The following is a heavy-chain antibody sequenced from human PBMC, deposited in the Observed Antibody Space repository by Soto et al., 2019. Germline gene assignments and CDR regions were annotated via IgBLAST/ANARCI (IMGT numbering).Heavy chain of an antibody. D-gene: IGHD2-2*01. CDR3: AVAKLVPADQFDY. CDR1: GGSISSGGYY. J-gene: IGHJ4*02. CDR2: IYYSGST. Sequence: PSETLSLTCTVSGGSISSGGYYWSWIRQHPGKGLEWIGYIYYSGSTYYNPSLKSRVTISVDTSKNQFSLKLSSVTAADTAVYYCAVAKLVPADQFDYWGQGTLVTVSS. V-gene: IGHV4-31*03.